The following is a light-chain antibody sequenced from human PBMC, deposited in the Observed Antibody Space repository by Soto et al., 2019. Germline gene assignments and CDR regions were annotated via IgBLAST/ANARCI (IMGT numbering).Light chain of an antibody. J-gene: IGKJ5*01. CDR1: QTISRW. CDR3: HSRA. Sequence: DIQMTQSPFSLSASVGDRVTITCRASQTISRWLAWYQQKPGRAPKLLIYDASTLESGVPSRFSSSGSETEFTLTISRLQPDDFATYFCHSRAFGQGTRLEIK. V-gene: IGKV1-5*01. CDR2: DAS.